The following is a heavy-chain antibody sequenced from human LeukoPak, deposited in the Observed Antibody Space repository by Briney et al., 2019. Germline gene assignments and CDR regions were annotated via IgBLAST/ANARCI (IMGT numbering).Heavy chain of an antibody. D-gene: IGHD7-27*01. CDR2: INPKSGET. CDR1: RYTFTDYY. J-gene: IGHJ3*01. CDR3: AREAGDNTYNV. Sequence: GASVKVSCKASRYTFTDYYMHWVRQAPGQGLEWMGWINPKSGETWYEQNFQGRVTMTRDTSITTAYMELSRLRSDDTAVYYCAREAGDNTYNVWGQGTMVTVSS. V-gene: IGHV1-2*02.